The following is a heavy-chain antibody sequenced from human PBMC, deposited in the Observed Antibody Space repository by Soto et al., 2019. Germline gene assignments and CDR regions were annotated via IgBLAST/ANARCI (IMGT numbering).Heavy chain of an antibody. Sequence: PSETLSLTCTVSGGSVSSGSYYWSWIRQPPGKGLEWIGYIYYSGSTNYNPSLKSRVTISVDTSKNQFSLKLSPVTAADTAVYYCARGVDTAMAHGAVSDYWGQGTLVTVSS. CDR3: ARGVDTAMAHGAVSDY. CDR1: GGSVSSGSYY. J-gene: IGHJ4*02. V-gene: IGHV4-61*01. CDR2: IYYSGST. D-gene: IGHD5-18*01.